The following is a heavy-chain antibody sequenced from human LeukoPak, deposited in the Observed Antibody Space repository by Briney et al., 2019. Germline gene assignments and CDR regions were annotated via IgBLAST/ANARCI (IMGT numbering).Heavy chain of an antibody. V-gene: IGHV4-34*01. CDR2: INHSGST. CDR1: GGSFSGYY. CDR3: ASAPSYDSSGSYYFDY. Sequence: SETLSLTCAVYGGSFSGYYWSWIRQPPGKGLEWIGEINHSGSTNYNPSLKSRVTISVDTSKNQFSLKLSSVTAADTAVYYCASAPSYDSSGSYYFDYWGQGTLVTVSS. J-gene: IGHJ4*02. D-gene: IGHD3-22*01.